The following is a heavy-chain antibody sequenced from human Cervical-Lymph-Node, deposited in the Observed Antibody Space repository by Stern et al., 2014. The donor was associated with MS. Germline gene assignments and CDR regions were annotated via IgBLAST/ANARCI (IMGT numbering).Heavy chain of an antibody. V-gene: IGHV3-30*03. J-gene: IGHJ3*02. CDR3: ASSTLTDAFDI. CDR1: RFTFNSYN. Sequence: MQLVESGGGVVQPGKSLRLSCAASRFTFNSYNMHWVRQSPGKGLEWVSLISNDGSKQYYADSVKGRFTISRDNSKNTLSLQMNSLTVEDTAVYYCASSTLTDAFDIWGRGTLVTVSA. D-gene: IGHD5/OR15-5a*01. CDR2: ISNDGSKQ.